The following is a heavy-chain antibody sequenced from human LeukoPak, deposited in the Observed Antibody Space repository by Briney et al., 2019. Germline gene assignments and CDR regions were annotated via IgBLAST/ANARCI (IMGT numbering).Heavy chain of an antibody. CDR1: GGSISSYY. D-gene: IGHD2-15*01. Sequence: SETLSLTRTVSGGSISSYYWSWIRQPPGKGLEWIGYIYYSGSTNYNPSLKSRVTISVDTSKNQFSLKLSSVTAADTAVYYCARGLLPFDYWGQGTLVTVSS. CDR2: IYYSGST. J-gene: IGHJ4*02. V-gene: IGHV4-59*01. CDR3: ARGLLPFDY.